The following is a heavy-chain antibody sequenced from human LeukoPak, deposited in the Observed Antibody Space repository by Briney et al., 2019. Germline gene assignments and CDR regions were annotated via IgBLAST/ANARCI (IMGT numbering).Heavy chain of an antibody. CDR1: GFTLSSYW. V-gene: IGHV3-74*01. CDR2: ISSNGGTI. Sequence: GGSLRLSCAASGFTLSSYWMHWVRQVPGKGLVWVSRISSNGGTINYADSVKGRFTISRDNAKNTLYLQMNSLRPEDTAVYYCARDYDRYYMDVWGKGTTVTVSS. J-gene: IGHJ6*03. D-gene: IGHD3-3*01. CDR3: ARDYDRYYMDV.